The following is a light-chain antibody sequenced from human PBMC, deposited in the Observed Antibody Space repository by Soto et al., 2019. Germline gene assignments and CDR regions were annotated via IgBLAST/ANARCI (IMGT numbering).Light chain of an antibody. CDR1: QTINNW. CDR3: QQSSIFPLT. J-gene: IGKJ4*01. CDR2: KAS. V-gene: IGKV1-5*03. Sequence: DIQMTQSPSTLSASVGDRVTITCRASQTINNWLAWYQQKPGKAPNLLIYKASNLESGVPSRFSGSGSGTELPRPISSLQPDDFATYYGQQSSIFPLTFGGGTKVEIK.